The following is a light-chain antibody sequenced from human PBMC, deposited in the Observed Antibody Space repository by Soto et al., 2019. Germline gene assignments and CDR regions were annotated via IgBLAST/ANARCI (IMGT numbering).Light chain of an antibody. Sequence: DIQMTQSPSSLSPSVGDSVTIACRAGQDISNYLNWYQQKPGKAPKVLIYGASSLQSGVPSRFSGSGSGTDFTLTISSLQPEDFATYYCRQSYTTPYTFGQGTKVDIK. CDR3: RQSYTTPYT. V-gene: IGKV1-39*01. CDR2: GAS. CDR1: QDISNY. J-gene: IGKJ2*01.